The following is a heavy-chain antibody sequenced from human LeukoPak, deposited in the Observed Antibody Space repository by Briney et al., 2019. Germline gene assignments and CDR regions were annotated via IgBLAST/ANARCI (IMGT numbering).Heavy chain of an antibody. D-gene: IGHD3-22*01. CDR2: ISAYNGNT. J-gene: IGHJ4*02. V-gene: IGHV1-18*01. CDR1: GYTFTSYA. Sequence: ASVKVSCKASGYTFTSYAISWVRQAPGQGLEWMGWISAYNGNTDYAQNLQGRVTMTTDTSTSTAYMELRSLRSDDTAVYYCARSYDSSGYYYLDYWGQGSLVTVSS. CDR3: ARSYDSSGYYYLDY.